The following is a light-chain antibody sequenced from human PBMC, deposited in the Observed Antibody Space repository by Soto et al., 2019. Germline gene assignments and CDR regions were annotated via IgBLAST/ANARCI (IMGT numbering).Light chain of an antibody. V-gene: IGKV3-11*01. CDR2: DAS. CDR1: QNVSRY. CDR3: QQYYNWPAYT. Sequence: EIVLTQSPGTLSLSPGERATLSCRASQNVSRYLAWYQQKLGQAPRLLIYDASSRATGIPARFSGGGSGTDFTLTISSLEPEDFAVYYCQQYYNWPAYTFGQGTKLEI. J-gene: IGKJ2*01.